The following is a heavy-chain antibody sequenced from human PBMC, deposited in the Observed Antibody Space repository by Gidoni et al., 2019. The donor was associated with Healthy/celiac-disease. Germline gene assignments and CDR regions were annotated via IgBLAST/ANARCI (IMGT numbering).Heavy chain of an antibody. CDR2: IRSKAYGGAT. D-gene: IGHD1-26*01. V-gene: IGHV3-49*05. Sequence: EVQLVESGGGLVKPGRSLRLSCTASGFTLGDHAMSWFRQAPGKGLEWVGFIRSKAYGGATEYAASVKGRFTISRDDSKSIAYLQMNSLKTEDTAVYYCTRYGGATTSAYFDYWGQGTLVTVSS. CDR3: TRYGGATTSAYFDY. J-gene: IGHJ4*02. CDR1: GFTLGDHA.